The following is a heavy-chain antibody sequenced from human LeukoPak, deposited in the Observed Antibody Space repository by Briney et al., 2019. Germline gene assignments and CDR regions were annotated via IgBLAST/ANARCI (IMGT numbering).Heavy chain of an antibody. Sequence: SETLSLTCTVSGGSISSYYWSWIRQPPGKGLEWIGYIYYSGSTNYNPSLKSRVTISVDTSKNQFSLKLSSVTAADTAVYYCALTREQLVPFGLGYWGQGTLVTVSS. V-gene: IGHV4-59*01. CDR2: IYYSGST. CDR1: GGSISSYY. CDR3: ALTREQLVPFGLGY. J-gene: IGHJ4*02. D-gene: IGHD6-13*01.